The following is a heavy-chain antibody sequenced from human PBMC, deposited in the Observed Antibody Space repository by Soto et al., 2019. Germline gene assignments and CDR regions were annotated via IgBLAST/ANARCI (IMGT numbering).Heavy chain of an antibody. D-gene: IGHD2-2*01. V-gene: IGHV4-31*03. CDR3: ARSSTSANYFDY. CDR2: IYYSGST. J-gene: IGHJ4*02. CDR1: GGSISSGGYY. Sequence: QVQLQESGPGLVKPSQTLSLTCTVSGGSISSGGYYWSWIRQHPGKGLEGIGYIYYSGSTYYNPSLKRRVTISVDTSKNQFSLKLSSVTAADTAVYYCARSSTSANYFDYWGQGTLVTVSS.